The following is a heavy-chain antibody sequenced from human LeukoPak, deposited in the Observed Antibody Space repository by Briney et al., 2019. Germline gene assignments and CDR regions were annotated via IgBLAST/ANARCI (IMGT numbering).Heavy chain of an antibody. CDR2: INHSGST. CDR3: ARDHGIAVAGTIGKYYFDY. J-gene: IGHJ4*02. D-gene: IGHD6-19*01. CDR1: GGSFSGYY. V-gene: IGHV4-34*01. Sequence: SETLSLTCAVYGGSFSGYYWSWIRQPPGKGLEWIGEINHSGSTNYNPSLKSRVTISVDTSKNQFSLKLSSVTAADTAVYYCARDHGIAVAGTIGKYYFDYWGQGTLVTVSS.